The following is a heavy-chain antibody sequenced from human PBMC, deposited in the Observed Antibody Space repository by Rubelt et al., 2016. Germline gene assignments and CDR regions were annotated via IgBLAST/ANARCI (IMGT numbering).Heavy chain of an antibody. CDR1: GGFTGSHY. CDR3: ARVGVVAATFGYYYGRDV. V-gene: IGHV4-59*11. D-gene: IGHD2-15*01. CDR2: IYYSGST. J-gene: IGHJ6*02. Sequence: QVQLQESGPGLVKPSETLSLTCTVSGGFTGSHYWSWIRQPPGKGLEWLGYIYYSGSTNYNPSLKSRVTISVATSKNQFSLNLSYVTAADKAVYYWARVGVVAATFGYYYGRDVWGQGTTVTVSS.